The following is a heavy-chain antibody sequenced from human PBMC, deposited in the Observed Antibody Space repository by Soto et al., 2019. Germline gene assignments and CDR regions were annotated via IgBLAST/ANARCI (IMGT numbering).Heavy chain of an antibody. J-gene: IGHJ4*02. D-gene: IGHD4-17*01. CDR1: GFTFSNAW. V-gene: IGHV3-15*01. CDR2: IKSKTDGGTT. CDR3: TTPTRSPYYGDYQGKGDYFDY. Sequence: GGSLRLSCAASGFTFSNAWMSWVRQAPGKGLEWVGRIKSKTDGGTTDYAAPVKGRFTISRDDSKNTLYLQMNSLKTEDTAVYYCTTPTRSPYYGDYQGKGDYFDYWGQGTLVTVSS.